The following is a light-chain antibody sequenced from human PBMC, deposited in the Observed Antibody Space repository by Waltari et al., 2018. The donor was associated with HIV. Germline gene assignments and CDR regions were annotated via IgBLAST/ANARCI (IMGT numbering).Light chain of an antibody. CDR3: QQSYNSPLYT. Sequence: DIQMTQSPSFLSASVGDRVTISCRASQTITNYLNWYQQRPGKAPNLLIYSASTLQTGVPLRFSGNGSETDFTLTISSLQPEDFATYYCQQSYNSPLYTFGQGTKL. CDR2: SAS. CDR1: QTITNY. V-gene: IGKV1-39*01. J-gene: IGKJ2*01.